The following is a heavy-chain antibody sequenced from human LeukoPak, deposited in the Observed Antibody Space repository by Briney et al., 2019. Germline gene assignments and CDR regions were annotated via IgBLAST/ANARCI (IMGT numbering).Heavy chain of an antibody. D-gene: IGHD4-17*01. V-gene: IGHV4-30-4*01. Sequence: PSQTLSLTCTVSGGSISSGDYYWSWIRQPPGKGLEWIGYIYYSGSTNYNPSLKSRVTVSVDTSKNQFSLKLSSVTAADTAVYYCARDRMGVDYGDLYYYYMDVWGKGTTVTVSS. J-gene: IGHJ6*03. CDR3: ARDRMGVDYGDLYYYYMDV. CDR1: GGSISSGDYY. CDR2: IYYSGST.